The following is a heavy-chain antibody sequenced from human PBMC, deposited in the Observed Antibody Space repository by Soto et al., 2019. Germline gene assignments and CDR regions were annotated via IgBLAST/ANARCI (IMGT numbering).Heavy chain of an antibody. J-gene: IGHJ5*02. CDR3: ARGGCSSTRCYSFDWFDP. V-gene: IGHV6-1*01. CDR1: GDSVSSNSAA. Sequence: PSQTLSLTCVISGDSVSSNSAAWNWIRQSPSRGLEWLGRTYYRSKWYNDYAVSVKSRITINPDTSKNQFSLQLNSVTPEDTAVYYCARGGCSSTRCYSFDWFDPWGQGTLVTVSS. CDR2: TYYRSKWYN. D-gene: IGHD2-2*01.